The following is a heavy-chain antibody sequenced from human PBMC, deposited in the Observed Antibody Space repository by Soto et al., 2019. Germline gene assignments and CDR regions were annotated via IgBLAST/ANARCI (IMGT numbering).Heavy chain of an antibody. CDR2: ISGSDGST. V-gene: IGHV3-23*01. CDR1: GFTFSRYA. D-gene: IGHD6-19*01. CDR3: AKCRGISVAGSVVGLDY. J-gene: IGHJ4*02. Sequence: GGSLRLSCAASGFTFSRYAMSWVRQAPGKGLEWVSGISGSDGSTHYPDSVKGRFTISRDISKNTLYLQMNSLRAEDAAIYYCAKCRGISVAGSVVGLDYWGQGSLVTVSS.